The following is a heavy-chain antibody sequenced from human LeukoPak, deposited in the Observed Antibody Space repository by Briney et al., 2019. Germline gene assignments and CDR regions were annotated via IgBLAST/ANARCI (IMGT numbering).Heavy chain of an antibody. J-gene: IGHJ4*02. CDR1: GFTFSSYT. V-gene: IGHV3-21*04. Sequence: PGGSLRLSCAASGFTFSSYTMNWVRRAPGKGLEWVSAISSDSFYIYYTDSVKGRFTISRDNSRDTLYLQMNSLRAEDTAVYYCSTSPSFGSSWYQFNYWGQGTLVTVSS. D-gene: IGHD6-13*01. CDR3: STSPSFGSSWYQFNY. CDR2: ISSDSFYI.